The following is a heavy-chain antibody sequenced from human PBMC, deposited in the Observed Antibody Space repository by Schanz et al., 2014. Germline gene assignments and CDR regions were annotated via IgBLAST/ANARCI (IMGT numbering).Heavy chain of an antibody. CDR3: ARAPPLVRGIAGWFGP. Sequence: EVHLVESGGGLVQPGGSLRLSCAASGFNFITFAMSWVRQAPGKGPEWVSAIGGDASRTYYADSVKGRFTISRDNSKSTLYLQMTSLRADDTAVYYCARAPPLVRGIAGWFGPWGQGSLVTVSS. V-gene: IGHV3-23*04. CDR1: GFNFITFA. J-gene: IGHJ5*02. CDR2: IGGDASRT. D-gene: IGHD3-10*01.